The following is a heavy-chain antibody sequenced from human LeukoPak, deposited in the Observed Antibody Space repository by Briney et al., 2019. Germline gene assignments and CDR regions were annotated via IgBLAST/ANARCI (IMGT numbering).Heavy chain of an antibody. Sequence: ASVKVSCKASGYSFITYGISWVRQAPGQGLEWMGWISAYNRSTDYAQTLQGRVTRTTDTSTSTAYMEMRSLRSDDTAVYYCARPDDSSGYYNYYFDNWGEGTLVTVSS. CDR1: GYSFITYG. J-gene: IGHJ4*02. CDR3: ARPDDSSGYYNYYFDN. D-gene: IGHD3-22*01. CDR2: ISAYNRST. V-gene: IGHV1-18*01.